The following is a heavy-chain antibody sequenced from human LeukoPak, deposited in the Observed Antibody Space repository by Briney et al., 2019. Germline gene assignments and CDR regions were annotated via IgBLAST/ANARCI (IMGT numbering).Heavy chain of an antibody. CDR1: GFTFTTYA. J-gene: IGHJ4*02. CDR3: ARDEWVTGSHGD. V-gene: IGHV3-23*01. Sequence: GGSLRLSCAASGFTFTTYAMSWVRQAPGKGLEWVSVISGSGDSTYYADSVKGRFTISRDNSKNTLYLQMNSLRAEDTAVYYCARDEWVTGSHGDWGQGTLVTVSS. D-gene: IGHD1-26*01. CDR2: ISGSGDST.